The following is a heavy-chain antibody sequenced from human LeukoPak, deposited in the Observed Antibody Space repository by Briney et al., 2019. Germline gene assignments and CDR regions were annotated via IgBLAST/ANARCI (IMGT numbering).Heavy chain of an antibody. CDR2: IKQDGSEK. J-gene: IGHJ5*02. Sequence: PGGSLRLSCAASGFTFSSYWMSWVRQAPGKGLEWVANIKQDGSEKYYVDSVKGRFSISRDNAKNSLYLQMNSLRAEDTAVYYCARGSSNIPARNNCFDTWGQGTLVTVSS. D-gene: IGHD6-6*01. V-gene: IGHV3-7*01. CDR3: ARGSSNIPARNNCFDT. CDR1: GFTFSSYW.